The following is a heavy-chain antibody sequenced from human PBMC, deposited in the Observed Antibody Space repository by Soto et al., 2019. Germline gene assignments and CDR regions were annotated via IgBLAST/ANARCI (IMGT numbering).Heavy chain of an antibody. CDR1: GYTFTGYY. CDR2: INPNSGGT. J-gene: IGHJ5*02. Sequence: QVQLVQSGAEVKKPGASVKVSCKASGYTFTGYYMHWVRQAPGQGLEWMGWINPNSGGTNYAQKSQGRVTMTRDTSISTAYMELSRLRSDDTAVYYCARVWYSSSWDSSWFDPWGQGTLVTVSS. D-gene: IGHD6-13*01. V-gene: IGHV1-2*02. CDR3: ARVWYSSSWDSSWFDP.